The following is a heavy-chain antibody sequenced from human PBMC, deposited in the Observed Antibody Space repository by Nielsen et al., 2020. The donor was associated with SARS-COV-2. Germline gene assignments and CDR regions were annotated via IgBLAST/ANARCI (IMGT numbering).Heavy chain of an antibody. Sequence: GESLKISCAASGFTFSRYGMSWVRQAPGKGLEWVSAISVNGDRTYYADSVKGRFTISRDNSKNTLYLQMNSLRAEDTAVYYCAKGDRYCGGDCYADAFVFWGQGTMVTV. V-gene: IGHV3-23*01. D-gene: IGHD2-21*02. CDR1: GFTFSRYG. J-gene: IGHJ3*01. CDR2: ISVNGDRT. CDR3: AKGDRYCGGDCYADAFVF.